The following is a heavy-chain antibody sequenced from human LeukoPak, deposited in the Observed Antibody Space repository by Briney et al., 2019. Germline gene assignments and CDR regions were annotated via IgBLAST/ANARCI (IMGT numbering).Heavy chain of an antibody. V-gene: IGHV3-7*01. CDR3: ARPGEGDAFDI. J-gene: IGHJ3*02. CDR2: IKEDGSEK. CDR1: GFTFSNYW. D-gene: IGHD3-10*01. Sequence: PGGSLRLSCAASGFTFSNYWMSWVRQAPGKGLEWVANIKEDGSEKHYVDSVKGRFTISRDNAKNSLYLQMNSLRVEDTALYYCARPGEGDAFDIWGQGTMVTVSS.